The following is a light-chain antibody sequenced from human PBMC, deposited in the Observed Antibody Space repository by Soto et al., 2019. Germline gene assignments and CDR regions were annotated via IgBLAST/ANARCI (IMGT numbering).Light chain of an antibody. CDR1: QGVRSP. CDR2: GAS. J-gene: IGKJ4*01. Sequence: ALQLTQSPSSLSASVGDRVTITCRASQGVRSPLAWYQQKPWKAPTFLIFGASSLGTGVPSRFSARGSGTDFTLTISSLQPEDCATDDCHHCNDYPLTFGVGTKVEIK. V-gene: IGKV1D-13*01. CDR3: HHCNDYPLT.